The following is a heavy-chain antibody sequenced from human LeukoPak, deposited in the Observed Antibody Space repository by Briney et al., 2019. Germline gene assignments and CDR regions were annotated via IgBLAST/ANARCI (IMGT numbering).Heavy chain of an antibody. V-gene: IGHV3-33*01. Sequence: GGSLRLSCAVSGFIFSDYGFHWVRQAPGKGLERVAVTRFDGSIKQYADSVKGRFTISRDDSKNTLYLQMNSLKSEDTAVYYCARWGGTRQYYFDYWGRGTLVTVSS. D-gene: IGHD1-1*01. CDR3: ARWGGTRQYYFDY. CDR1: GFIFSDYG. CDR2: TRFDGSIK. J-gene: IGHJ4*02.